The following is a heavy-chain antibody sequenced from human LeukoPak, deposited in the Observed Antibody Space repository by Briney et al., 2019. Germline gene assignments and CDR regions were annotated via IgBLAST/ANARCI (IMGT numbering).Heavy chain of an antibody. CDR1: GYTFSRYG. CDR2: ITAYDGNT. D-gene: IGHD1-7*01. Sequence: ASVKVSCKASGYTFSRYGVTCVRQAPGQGLEWMGWITAYDGNTNFAQNFQARVTMTTDTSTNTAYMELRSLRSDDTAVDYCARQSFIAGDNWNYVLNGDDALDIWGQGTMVTVSS. J-gene: IGHJ3*02. V-gene: IGHV1-18*01. CDR3: ARQSFIAGDNWNYVLNGDDALDI.